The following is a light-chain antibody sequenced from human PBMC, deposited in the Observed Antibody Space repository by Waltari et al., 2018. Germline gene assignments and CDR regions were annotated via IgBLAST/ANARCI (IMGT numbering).Light chain of an antibody. V-gene: IGKV1-NL1*01. CDR2: AAS. CDR3: QQYYSTLTT. CDR1: QGLINS. J-gene: IGKJ5*01. Sequence: DIQMAQSPSSLSASVGDRVTITCPASQGLINSLAWYQQKPGKAPKLLLYAASRLESGVPSRFSGSGSGTDYTLTISSLQPEDFATYYCQQYYSTLTTFGQGTRLEIK.